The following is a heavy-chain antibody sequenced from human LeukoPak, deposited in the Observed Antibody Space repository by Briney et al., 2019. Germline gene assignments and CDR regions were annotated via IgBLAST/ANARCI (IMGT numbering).Heavy chain of an antibody. D-gene: IGHD2/OR15-2a*01. CDR2: IVVGSGNT. J-gene: IGHJ3*02. CDR1: GFTFTSSA. V-gene: IGHV1-58*02. Sequence: GASVKVSCKASGFTFTSSAMQWVRQARGQRLEWIGWIVVGSGNTNYAQKFQERVTITRDMSTSTAYMELSSLRSEDTAVYYCAASFPSRLGSTIWAFDIWGQGTMVTVSS. CDR3: AASFPSRLGSTIWAFDI.